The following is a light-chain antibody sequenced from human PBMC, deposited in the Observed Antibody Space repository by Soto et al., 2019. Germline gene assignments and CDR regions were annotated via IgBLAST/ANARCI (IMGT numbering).Light chain of an antibody. CDR2: AAS. CDR3: QQRHIYTRFT. J-gene: IGKJ2*01. CDR1: QNINSH. Sequence: DIQMTQSPSSLSASIGDRVTITCRASQNINSHLNWYQQKPGKAPKVVIYAASRLQSGVPSRFSGSGSGTEFTLTISRLEPENFATYYFQQRHIYTRFTFGNGTKLEIK. V-gene: IGKV1-39*01.